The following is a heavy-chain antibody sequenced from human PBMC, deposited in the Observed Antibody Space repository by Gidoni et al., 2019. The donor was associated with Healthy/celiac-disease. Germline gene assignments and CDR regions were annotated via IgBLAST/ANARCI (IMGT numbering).Heavy chain of an antibody. CDR1: GFTVSSNS. V-gene: IGHV3-53*01. CDR3: ARSLLGYCSGGSCYPDAFDI. D-gene: IGHD2-15*01. Sequence: VQLVDSGGGLIQPGGSLSLSCAPSGFTVSSNSISWVRQAPGQGLEVVSVIYSGGSTYYADSVQGRFTISRDNSKNTLYLQMNSLRAEDTAVDYCARSLLGYCSGGSCYPDAFDIWGQGTMVTVSS. J-gene: IGHJ3*02. CDR2: IYSGGST.